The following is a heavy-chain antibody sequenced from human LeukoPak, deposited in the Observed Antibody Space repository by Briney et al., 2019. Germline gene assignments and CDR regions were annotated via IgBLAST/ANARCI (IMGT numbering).Heavy chain of an antibody. CDR3: ARTELELRRDGYNLPLPYFDY. D-gene: IGHD5-24*01. J-gene: IGHJ4*02. CDR2: IYYSGST. CDR1: GGSVSSASYY. Sequence: SETLSLTCTVSGGSVSSASYYWSWIRQPPGKGLEWIAYIYYSGSTNYNPSLKSRVTISVDTSKNQFSLKLGSVTAADTAVYYCARTELELRRDGYNLPLPYFDYWGQGTPVTVSS. V-gene: IGHV4-61*01.